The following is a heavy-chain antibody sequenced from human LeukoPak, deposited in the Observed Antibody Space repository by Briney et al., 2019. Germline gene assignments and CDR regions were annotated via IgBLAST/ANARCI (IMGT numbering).Heavy chain of an antibody. CDR2: VYYSGST. V-gene: IGHV4-39*01. CDR3: ARHCSGGSCYSDFDY. CDR1: RGSISSGGYY. D-gene: IGHD2-15*01. Sequence: SETLSLTCTVSRGSISSGGYYWGRIRQPPGKGLQWIGSVYYSGSTYYTPSLKSRVTVSVDTSNNQFSLKLSSVTAADTAVYYCARHCSGGSCYSDFDYWGRGTLVTVSS. J-gene: IGHJ4*02.